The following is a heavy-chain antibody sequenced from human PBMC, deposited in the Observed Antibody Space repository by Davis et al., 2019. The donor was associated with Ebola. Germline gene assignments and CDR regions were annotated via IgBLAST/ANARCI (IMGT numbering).Heavy chain of an antibody. Sequence: MPSETLSLTCTVSGGSVSSRSYYWSWIRQPPGKGLEWIGYIYYSGSTNYNPSLKSRVTISVDTSKNQFSLKLSSVTAADTAVYYCARDLTYDYYDSSGYSSRYYFDYWGQGTLVTVSS. CDR3: ARDLTYDYYDSSGYSSRYYFDY. CDR2: IYYSGST. CDR1: GGSVSSRSYY. V-gene: IGHV4-61*01. D-gene: IGHD3-22*01. J-gene: IGHJ4*02.